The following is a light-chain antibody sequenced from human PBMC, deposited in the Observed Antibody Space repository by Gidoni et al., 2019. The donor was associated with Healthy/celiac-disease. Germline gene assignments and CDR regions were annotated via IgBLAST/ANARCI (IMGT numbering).Light chain of an antibody. Sequence: QSPATLSLSPGERATLSCRASQSVRSYLAWFQQKPGQAPSLLSYDASNRATGIPARFSGSGSGTDFTLTISSLEPEDFAVYYCQQRSNWSITFGQGTRLEIK. J-gene: IGKJ5*01. CDR3: QQRSNWSIT. V-gene: IGKV3-11*01. CDR1: QSVRSY. CDR2: DAS.